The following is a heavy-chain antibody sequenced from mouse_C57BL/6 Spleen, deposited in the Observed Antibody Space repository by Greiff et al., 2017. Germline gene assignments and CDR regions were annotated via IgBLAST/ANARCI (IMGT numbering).Heavy chain of an antibody. Sequence: VQLQQSGAELVKPGASVKISCKASGYAFSSYWMNWVKQRPGKGLEWIGQIYPGDGDTNYTGKFKGKATLTADKSSSTAYMQLSSLTSEDSAVYFCARTRGYDYEGAMDYWGQGTSVTVSS. J-gene: IGHJ4*01. CDR1: GYAFSSYW. V-gene: IGHV1-80*01. CDR2: IYPGDGDT. D-gene: IGHD2-4*01. CDR3: ARTRGYDYEGAMDY.